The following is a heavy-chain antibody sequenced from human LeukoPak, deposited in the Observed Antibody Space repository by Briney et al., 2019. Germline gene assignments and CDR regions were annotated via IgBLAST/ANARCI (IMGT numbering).Heavy chain of an antibody. J-gene: IGHJ4*02. Sequence: GGSLRLSCAASGFTFSSYEMNWVRQAPGKGLEWVSYIGSSGSTIYYADSVKGRFTISRDNAKNSLYLQMNSLRAEDTAVYYCARDGYSYGYGDYWGQGTLVTVSS. V-gene: IGHV3-48*03. D-gene: IGHD5-18*01. CDR1: GFTFSSYE. CDR2: IGSSGSTI. CDR3: ARDGYSYGYGDY.